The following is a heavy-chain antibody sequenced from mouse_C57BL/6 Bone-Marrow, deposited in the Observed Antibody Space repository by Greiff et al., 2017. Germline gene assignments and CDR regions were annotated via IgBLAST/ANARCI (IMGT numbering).Heavy chain of an antibody. J-gene: IGHJ4*01. D-gene: IGHD1-1*01. V-gene: IGHV5-6*01. CDR1: GFTFSDYG. Sequence: EVQRVESGGDLVKPGGSLKLSCAASGFTFSDYGMSWVRQTPDKRLEWVATINRGGTNTYYPDSLKGRFTISRDNAMDTLYLQMSSLKSEDTALYYCARHGLLRAMDYWGQGASVTVSS. CDR2: INRGGTNT. CDR3: ARHGLLRAMDY.